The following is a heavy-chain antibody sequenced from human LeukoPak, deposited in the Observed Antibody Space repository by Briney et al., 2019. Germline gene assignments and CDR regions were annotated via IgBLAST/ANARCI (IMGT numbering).Heavy chain of an antibody. CDR1: GGTFSSYA. J-gene: IGHJ3*02. CDR2: IIPIFGTA. Sequence: SVKVSCKASGGTFSSYAISWGRQAPGQGLEWMGGIIPIFGTANYAQKFQGRVTITRDMSTSTVYMELSSLRSEETAVYYCARAGMIVVVNDAFDIWGQGTMVTVSS. D-gene: IGHD3-22*01. V-gene: IGHV1-69*05. CDR3: ARAGMIVVVNDAFDI.